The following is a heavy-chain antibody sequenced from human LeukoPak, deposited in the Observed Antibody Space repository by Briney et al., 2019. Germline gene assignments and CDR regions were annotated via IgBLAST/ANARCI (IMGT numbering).Heavy chain of an antibody. J-gene: IGHJ5*02. D-gene: IGHD1-26*01. Sequence: GASAKVSCKASGYTFTGYYMHWVRQAPGQGLEWMGWINPNSGGTNYAQKFQGRVTMTRDTSISTAYMELSRLRSDDTAVYYCARDRVGATPTNWFDPWGQGTLVTVSS. CDR3: ARDRVGATPTNWFDP. CDR1: GYTFTGYY. V-gene: IGHV1-2*02. CDR2: INPNSGGT.